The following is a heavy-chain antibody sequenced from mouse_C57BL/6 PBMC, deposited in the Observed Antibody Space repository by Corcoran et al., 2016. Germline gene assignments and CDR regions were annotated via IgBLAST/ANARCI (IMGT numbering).Heavy chain of an antibody. J-gene: IGHJ1*03. CDR2: INPYNGGT. CDR1: GYTFTDYY. D-gene: IGHD1-1*01. CDR3: ARDDYGSSYWYFDV. Sequence: EVQLQQSGPVLVKPGASVKMSCKASGYTFTDYYMNWVKQSHGKSLEWIGVINPYNGGTSYNQKFKGKATLTVDKSSSTAYMELNSLTSEDSAVYYCARDDYGSSYWYFDVWGTATTVTVSS. V-gene: IGHV1-19*01.